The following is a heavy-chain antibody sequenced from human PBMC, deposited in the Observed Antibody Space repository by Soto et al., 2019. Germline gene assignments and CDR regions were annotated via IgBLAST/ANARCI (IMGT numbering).Heavy chain of an antibody. Sequence: GGSLRLSCAASGFTFGSYWVSWVRQAPGKGLEWVANIKQDGSEKYYVDSVKGRFTISRDNAKNSLYLQMNSLRAEDTAVYYCARQYSSSSMLFDIWGQGTMVTVSS. J-gene: IGHJ3*02. CDR2: IKQDGSEK. CDR3: ARQYSSSSMLFDI. CDR1: GFTFGSYW. V-gene: IGHV3-7*01. D-gene: IGHD6-13*01.